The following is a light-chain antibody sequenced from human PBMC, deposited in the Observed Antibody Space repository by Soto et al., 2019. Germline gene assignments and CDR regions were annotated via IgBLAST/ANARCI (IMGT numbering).Light chain of an antibody. CDR1: TSNIGNNY. CDR3: GTWDNSLGALNWV. J-gene: IGLJ3*02. Sequence: QSVLTQPPSVSAAPGQKVAISCSGSTSNIGNNYVSWYQQLPGTAPKLLIYDNDKRPSEIPDRFSGSKSGTSATLGITGLQTGDEADYYCGTWDNSLGALNWVFGGGNKLTVL. CDR2: DND. V-gene: IGLV1-51*01.